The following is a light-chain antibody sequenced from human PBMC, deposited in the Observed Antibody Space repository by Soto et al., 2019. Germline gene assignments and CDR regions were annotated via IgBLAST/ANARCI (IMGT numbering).Light chain of an antibody. CDR2: GAS. CDR1: QSISTNY. CDR3: QHYSSSLRT. V-gene: IGKV3-20*01. Sequence: EIVLTQSPGTLSLSPGERATLSCRASQSISTNYFAWYQQKPGQAHRLLIYGASSRATGIPDRFSGSGSGTDFTLTISRLEPEDFAVYYCQHYSSSLRTFGQGTKVEIK. J-gene: IGKJ1*01.